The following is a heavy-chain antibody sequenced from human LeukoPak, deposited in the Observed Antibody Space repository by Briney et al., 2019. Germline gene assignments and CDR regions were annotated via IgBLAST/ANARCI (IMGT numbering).Heavy chain of an antibody. D-gene: IGHD3-10*01. V-gene: IGHV5-51*01. J-gene: IGHJ5*02. CDR1: GYSFTSYW. CDR3: ARHTMVRGVMTHWFDP. CDR2: IYPGDSDT. Sequence: PGESLKISCKGSGYSFTSYWIGWVRQMPGKGLEWMGIIYPGDSDTRYSPSFQGQVTISADKSISTAYLQWSSLKASDTAMHYCARHTMVRGVMTHWFDPWGQGTLVTVSS.